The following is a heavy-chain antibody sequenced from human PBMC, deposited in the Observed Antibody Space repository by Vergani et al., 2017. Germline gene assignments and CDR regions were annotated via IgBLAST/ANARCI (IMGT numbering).Heavy chain of an antibody. CDR2: IYYSGST. J-gene: IGHJ4*02. Sequence: QVQLQESGPGLVKPSETLSLTCTVSGGSISSYYWSWIRQPPGKGLEWIGSIYYSGSTYYNPSLKSRVTISVDTSKNQFSLKLSSVTAADTAVYYCARHPGYWGQGTLVTVSS. V-gene: IGHV4-59*05. CDR1: GGSISSYY. CDR3: ARHPGY.